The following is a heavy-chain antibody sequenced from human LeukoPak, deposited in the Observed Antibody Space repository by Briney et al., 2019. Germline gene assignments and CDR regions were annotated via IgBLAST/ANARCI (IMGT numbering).Heavy chain of an antibody. J-gene: IGHJ6*03. Sequence: MPGGSLRLSCAASGFTFSDHYMDWVRQAPGKGLEWIGEINHSGSTNYNPSLKSRVTISVDTSKNQFSLKLSSVTAADTAVYYCASLRVGSSFGYQYYIDVWGKGTTVTVSS. CDR2: INHSGST. CDR1: GFTFSDHY. V-gene: IGHV4-34*01. D-gene: IGHD6-13*01. CDR3: ASLRVGSSFGYQYYIDV.